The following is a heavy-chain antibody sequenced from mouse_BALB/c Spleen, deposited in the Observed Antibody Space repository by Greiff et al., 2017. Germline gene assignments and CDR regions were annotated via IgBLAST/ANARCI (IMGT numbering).Heavy chain of an antibody. CDR2: INPSTGYT. V-gene: IGHV1-7*01. CDR1: GYTFTSYW. CDR3: ARSYYYGRRYWYFDV. J-gene: IGHJ1*01. D-gene: IGHD1-1*01. Sequence: QVQLKESGAELAKPGASVKMSCKASGYTFTSYWLHWVKQRPGQGLDWIGYINPSTGYTEYNQKFKDKATLTADKSSSTAYMQLSSLTSEDSAVYYCARSYYYGRRYWYFDVWGAGTTVTVSS.